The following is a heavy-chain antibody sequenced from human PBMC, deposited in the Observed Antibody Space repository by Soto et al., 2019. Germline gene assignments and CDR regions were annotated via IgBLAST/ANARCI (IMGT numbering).Heavy chain of an antibody. CDR1: GFTFSSYW. D-gene: IGHD6-13*01. Sequence: EVQLVESGGGLVQPGGSLRLSCAASGFTFSSYWMSWVRQAPGKGLEWVANIKQDGSEKYYVDSVKGRFTISRDNAKNSLYLQMNSLRAEDTAVYYCARDTYSAYSSSWYVYWGQGTLVTVSS. V-gene: IGHV3-7*05. J-gene: IGHJ4*02. CDR3: ARDTYSAYSSSWYVY. CDR2: IKQDGSEK.